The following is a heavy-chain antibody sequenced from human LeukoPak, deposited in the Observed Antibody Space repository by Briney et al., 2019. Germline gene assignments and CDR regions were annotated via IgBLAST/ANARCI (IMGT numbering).Heavy chain of an antibody. D-gene: IGHD1-26*01. CDR2: IYPGDSDT. Sequence: GESLKISCKGSGYSFTSYWIGWVRQMPGKDLEWMGIIYPGDSDTRYSSSFQGQVTISADKSISTAYLQWSSLKASDTAMYYCARHGPVGATPFNYWGQGTLVTVSS. J-gene: IGHJ4*02. V-gene: IGHV5-51*01. CDR1: GYSFTSYW. CDR3: ARHGPVGATPFNY.